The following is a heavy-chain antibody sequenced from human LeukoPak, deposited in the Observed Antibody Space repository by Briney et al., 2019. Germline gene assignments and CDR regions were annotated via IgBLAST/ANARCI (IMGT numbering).Heavy chain of an antibody. CDR1: GDSISSSSYY. D-gene: IGHD5-24*01. J-gene: IGHJ4*02. CDR2: IYYSGST. V-gene: IGHV4-39*01. CDR3: ARLESRDGYNSGGDY. Sequence: PSETLSLTCTVSGDSISSSSYYWGWIRQPPGKGLEWIGSIYYSGSTYYNPSLKSRVTISVDTSKNQFSLKLSSVTAADTAVYYCARLESRDGYNSGGDYWGQGTLVTVSS.